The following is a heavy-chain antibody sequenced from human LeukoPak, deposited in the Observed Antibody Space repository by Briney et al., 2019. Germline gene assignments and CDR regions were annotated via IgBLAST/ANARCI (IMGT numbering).Heavy chain of an antibody. CDR3: ATTRLAAAFDP. CDR2: IYYSGST. J-gene: IGHJ5*02. D-gene: IGHD6-13*01. V-gene: IGHV4-30-4*01. CDR1: GGSISSGDYY. Sequence: KSSETLSLTCTVSGGSISSGDYYWSWIRQPPGKGLEWIGYIYYSGSTYYNPSLKSRVTISVDTSKNQFSLKLSSVTAADTAVYYCATTRLAAAFDPWGQGTLVTVSS.